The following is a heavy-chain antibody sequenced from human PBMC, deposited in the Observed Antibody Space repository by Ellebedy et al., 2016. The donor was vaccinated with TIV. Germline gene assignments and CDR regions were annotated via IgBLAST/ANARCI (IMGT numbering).Heavy chain of an antibody. CDR1: GFTFSSYG. Sequence: GESLKISCAASGFTFSSYGMHWVRQAPGKGLEWVAFIRFDGNNKYYADSVKGRFTISRDNSKNTLYLQMSSLRVEDTAVYYCAKTNVMDNFGEFSHFDYWGQGTLVTVSS. CDR2: IRFDGNNK. J-gene: IGHJ4*02. CDR3: AKTNVMDNFGEFSHFDY. V-gene: IGHV3-30*02. D-gene: IGHD3-10*01.